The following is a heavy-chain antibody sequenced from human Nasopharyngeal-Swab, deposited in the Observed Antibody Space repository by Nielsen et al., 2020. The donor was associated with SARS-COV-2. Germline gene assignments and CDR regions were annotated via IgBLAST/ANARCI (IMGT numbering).Heavy chain of an antibody. CDR3: ARYDDYYDSSGYAY. Sequence: DAGEGLEWVSVISGSGGSTYYADSVKGRFTISRDNSKNTLYLQMNSLRAEDTAVYYCARYDDYYDSSGYAYWGQGTLVTVSS. CDR2: ISGSGGST. D-gene: IGHD3-22*01. J-gene: IGHJ4*02. V-gene: IGHV3-23*01.